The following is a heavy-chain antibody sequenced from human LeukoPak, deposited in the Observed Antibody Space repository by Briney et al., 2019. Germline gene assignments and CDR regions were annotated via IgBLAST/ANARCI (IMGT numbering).Heavy chain of an antibody. CDR1: RYTFTSYY. Sequence: ASVKVSCKASRYTFTSYYIHWVRQAPGQGLEWMGIINPSIGSTIYSQKFQGRVTMTRDTSTSTVYMELSSLKSEDTAVFYCARVFYYYDSSGPFDYWGQGTLVTVSS. D-gene: IGHD3-22*01. CDR3: ARVFYYYDSSGPFDY. J-gene: IGHJ4*02. CDR2: INPSIGST. V-gene: IGHV1-46*01.